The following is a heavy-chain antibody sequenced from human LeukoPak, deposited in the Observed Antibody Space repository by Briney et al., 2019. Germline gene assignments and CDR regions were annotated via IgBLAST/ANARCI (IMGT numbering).Heavy chain of an antibody. J-gene: IGHJ4*02. CDR3: ATSSGWYGGFDY. CDR2: IWYDGSNT. D-gene: IGHD6-19*01. Sequence: PGGSLRLSCAASGFTFSSYGMHWVRQAPGKGLEWVAVIWYDGSNTYYADSVKGRFTISRDNSKNTLYLLMNSLGAEDTTVYYCATSSGWYGGFDYWGQGTLVTVSS. V-gene: IGHV3-33*01. CDR1: GFTFSSYG.